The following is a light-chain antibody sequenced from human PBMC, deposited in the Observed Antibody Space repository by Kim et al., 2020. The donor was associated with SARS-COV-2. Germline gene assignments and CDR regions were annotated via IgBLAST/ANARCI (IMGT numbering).Light chain of an antibody. V-gene: IGKV1-33*01. CDR1: QDISKF. CDR2: DES. J-gene: IGKJ2*01. Sequence: SASVGDRVTITCQASQDISKFLNWYQQKPGKAPKLLIYDESNLESGVPSRFSGSGSGTDFTFTVSSLQPEDIATYFCQQYDNLPYTFGQGTKLEI. CDR3: QQYDNLPYT.